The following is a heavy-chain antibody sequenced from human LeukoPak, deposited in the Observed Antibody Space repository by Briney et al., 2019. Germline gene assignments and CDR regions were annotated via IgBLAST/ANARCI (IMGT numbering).Heavy chain of an antibody. CDR3: AIDKAPRYTYGLGH. Sequence: ASVKVSCKASGYTFITYGINWVRQAPGQGLEWMGWISPYDGSTNFAQNLQGRVTMTTDTLTITAFMELRSLRFEDTALYYCAIDKAPRYTYGLGHWGQGTLVTVSS. D-gene: IGHD5-18*01. J-gene: IGHJ4*02. CDR2: ISPYDGST. CDR1: GYTFITYG. V-gene: IGHV1-18*01.